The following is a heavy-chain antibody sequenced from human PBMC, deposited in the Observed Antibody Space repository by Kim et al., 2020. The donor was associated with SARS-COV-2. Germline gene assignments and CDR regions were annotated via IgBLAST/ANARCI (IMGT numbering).Heavy chain of an antibody. CDR1: GYTSINYY. D-gene: IGHD3-22*01. Sequence: ASVKVSCKASGYTSINYYIHWVRQAPGQGLEWMAIINPSGITTGYAQKFQGRFAMTRDTSTSTVYMELSSLRSEDTAVYYCASALTTTYIDRDYWGQGTLVTVSS. V-gene: IGHV1-46*01. CDR3: ASALTTTYIDRDY. CDR2: INPSGITT. J-gene: IGHJ4*02.